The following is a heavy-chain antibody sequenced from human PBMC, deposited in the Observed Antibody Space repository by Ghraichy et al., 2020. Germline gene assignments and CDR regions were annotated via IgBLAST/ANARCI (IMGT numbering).Heavy chain of an antibody. D-gene: IGHD6-19*01. CDR1: GFTFNTYW. J-gene: IGHJ4*02. V-gene: IGHV3-7*03. CDR2: IKQDGSEK. Sequence: LSLTCAAFGFTFNTYWLSWVRQAPGKGLEWVAGIKQDGSEKYYVDSVKGRFTISRDNVKNSLYLEMNSLRVEDTAVYYCARGHSSGWGSFDYWGQGALVTVTS. CDR3: ARGHSSGWGSFDY.